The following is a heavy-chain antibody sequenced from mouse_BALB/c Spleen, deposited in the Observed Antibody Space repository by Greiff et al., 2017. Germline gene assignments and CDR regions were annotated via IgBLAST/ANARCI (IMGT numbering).Heavy chain of an antibody. V-gene: IGHV1-77*01. CDR2: IYPGSGNT. D-gene: IGHD2-14*01. Sequence: VHLVESGAELARPGASVKLSCKASGYTFTDYYINWVKQRTGQGLEWIGEIYPGSGNTYYNEKFKGKATLTADKSSSTAYMQLSSLTSEDSAVYFCAAYYRYDVAYWGQGTLVTVSA. CDR1: GYTFTDYY. CDR3: AAYYRYDVAY. J-gene: IGHJ3*01.